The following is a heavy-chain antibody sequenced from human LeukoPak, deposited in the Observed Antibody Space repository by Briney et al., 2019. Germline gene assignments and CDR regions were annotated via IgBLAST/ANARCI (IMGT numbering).Heavy chain of an antibody. CDR1: GVTVSDNY. Sequence: GGSLRLSCAASGVTVSDNYMSWVRQAPGKGLEWVSLIYSGGSTYYADSVKGRFTISRDNSKNAQYLQMSSLRAEDTAVYYCAKAIAATGRWWIFDYWGQGTLVTVSS. D-gene: IGHD3-9*01. V-gene: IGHV3-53*01. CDR2: IYSGGST. CDR3: AKAIAATGRWWIFDY. J-gene: IGHJ4*02.